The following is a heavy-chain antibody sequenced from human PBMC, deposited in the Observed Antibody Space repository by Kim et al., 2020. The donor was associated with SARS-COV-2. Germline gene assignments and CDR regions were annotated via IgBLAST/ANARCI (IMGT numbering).Heavy chain of an antibody. V-gene: IGHV3-23*01. J-gene: IGHJ4*02. CDR3: ANSSPEFYFDY. CDR2: T. Sequence: TYYADSVKGRFTISRDNSKNTLYLQMNSLRAEDTAVYYCANSSPEFYFDYWGQGTLVTVSS.